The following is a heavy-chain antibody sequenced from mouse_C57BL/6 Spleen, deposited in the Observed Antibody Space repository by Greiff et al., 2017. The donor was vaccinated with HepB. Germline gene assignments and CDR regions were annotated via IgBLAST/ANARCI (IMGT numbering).Heavy chain of an antibody. D-gene: IGHD1-1*01. CDR3: ARCHYGSSYYCWYFDV. CDR1: GYTFTSYW. V-gene: IGHV1-55*01. CDR2: IYPGSGST. J-gene: IGHJ1*03. Sequence: QVQLQQPGAELVKPGASVKMSCKASGYTFTSYWITWVKQRPGQGLEWIGDIYPGSGSTNYNEKFKSKATLTVDTSSSTAYMQLSSLTSEDSAVYYCARCHYGSSYYCWYFDVWGTGTTVTVSS.